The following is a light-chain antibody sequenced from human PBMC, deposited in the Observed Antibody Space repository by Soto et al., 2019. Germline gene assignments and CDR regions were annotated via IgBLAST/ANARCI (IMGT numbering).Light chain of an antibody. CDR3: QQYDSYPIT. CDR2: AAS. J-gene: IGKJ5*01. CDR1: LGISSY. Sequence: AIRMTKAPSLFSASTGDRVTITGRASLGISSYSAWYQQKPGKAPKLLIYAASTLESGVPSRFSGSRSGTDFTLTISCLESEDCATYYCQQYDSYPITSGQGTRLEIK. V-gene: IGKV1-8*01.